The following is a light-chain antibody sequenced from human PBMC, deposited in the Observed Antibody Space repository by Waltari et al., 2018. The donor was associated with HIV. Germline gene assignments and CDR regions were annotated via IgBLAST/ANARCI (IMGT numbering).Light chain of an antibody. CDR3: QQYYNNPLT. CDR2: WAS. CDR1: QSLLYSSNNKNY. Sequence: DIVMTQSLDSLAVAMGERDTINSKSIQSLLYSSNNKNYLAWFQQKPRQPPKLLIYWASIRESGVPDRFSGSGSGTDFTLTINSLQAEDVAVYYCQQYYNNPLTFGQGTKVEIK. J-gene: IGKJ1*01. V-gene: IGKV4-1*01.